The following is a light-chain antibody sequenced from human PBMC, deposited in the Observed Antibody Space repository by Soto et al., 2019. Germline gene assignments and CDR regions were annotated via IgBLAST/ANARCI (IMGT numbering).Light chain of an antibody. CDR3: QQRNVWPPVT. CDR1: QSVSSN. CDR2: GAS. Sequence: EVVMKQSPATLSVSTGERATLSCRASQSVSSNLAWYQQKPGQAPRLLIYGASTRATGIPARFSGSGSGTDFTLTISSLEPEDSAVYYCQQRNVWPPVTFGQGTLLEIK. V-gene: IGKV3-15*01. J-gene: IGKJ5*01.